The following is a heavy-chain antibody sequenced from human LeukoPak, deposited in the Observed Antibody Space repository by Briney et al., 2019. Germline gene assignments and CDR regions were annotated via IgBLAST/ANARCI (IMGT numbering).Heavy chain of an antibody. V-gene: IGHV1-8*01. J-gene: IGHJ4*02. CDR1: GYTFTSYD. CDR3: ARDISSGWCEGYYFDY. CDR2: MNPNSGNT. Sequence: ASVKVSCKASGYTFTSYDINWVRQATGQGLEWMGWMNPNSGNTGYAQKFQGRVTMTRNTSISTAYMELSSLRSEDTAVYYCARDISSGWCEGYYFDYWGQGTLVTVSS. D-gene: IGHD6-19*01.